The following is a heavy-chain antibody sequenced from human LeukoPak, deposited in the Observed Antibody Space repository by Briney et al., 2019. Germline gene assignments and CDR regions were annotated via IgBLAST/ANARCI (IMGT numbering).Heavy chain of an antibody. D-gene: IGHD3-3*01. CDR2: ISGSGGST. V-gene: IGHV3-23*01. Sequence: GGSLRLSCAASGFTFSSYGMSWVRQAPGKGLEWVSAISGSGGSTYYADSVKGRFTISRDNSKNTLYLQMNSLRAEDTAVYYCAKLNDFWSGYYSYWGQGTLVTVSS. J-gene: IGHJ4*02. CDR1: GFTFSSYG. CDR3: AKLNDFWSGYYSY.